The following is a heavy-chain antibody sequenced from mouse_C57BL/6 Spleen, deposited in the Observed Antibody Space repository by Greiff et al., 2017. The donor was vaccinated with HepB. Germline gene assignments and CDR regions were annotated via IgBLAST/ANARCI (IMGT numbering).Heavy chain of an antibody. CDR2: IYPGSGST. Sequence: QVQLQQPGAELVKPGASVKMSCKASGYTFTSYWMTWVKQRPGQGLEWIGDIYPGSGSTNYNEKFKSKATLTVDTSSSTAYMQLSSLTSEDSAVYYCARNDYDEEDYYDMDYWGQGTTLTVSS. V-gene: IGHV1-55*01. D-gene: IGHD2-4*01. CDR1: GYTFTSYW. CDR3: ARNDYDEEDYYDMDY. J-gene: IGHJ4*01.